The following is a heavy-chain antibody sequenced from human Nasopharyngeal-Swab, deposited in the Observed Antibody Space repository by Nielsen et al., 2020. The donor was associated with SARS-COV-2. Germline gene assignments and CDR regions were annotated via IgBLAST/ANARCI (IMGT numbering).Heavy chain of an antibody. V-gene: IGHV3-7*03. Sequence: GESLKISCAASGFTFSSYWMSWVRQAPGKGLEWVANIKQDGSEKYYVDSVKGRFTISRDNAKNSLYLQMNSLRAEDTAVYYCASHYDSSGYYYGYWGQGTLVTVSS. J-gene: IGHJ4*02. CDR3: ASHYDSSGYYYGY. CDR2: IKQDGSEK. CDR1: GFTFSSYW. D-gene: IGHD3-22*01.